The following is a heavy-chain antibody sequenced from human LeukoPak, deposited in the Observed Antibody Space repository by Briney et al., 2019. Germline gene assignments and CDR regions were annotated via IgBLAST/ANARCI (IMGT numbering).Heavy chain of an antibody. CDR1: GFTFSDYY. D-gene: IGHD2-21*02. CDR3: ASTYCGGDCYSSHFQH. Sequence: PGGSLRLSCAASGFTFSDYYMSWIRQAPGKGLEWVSYISSSGSTIYYADSVKGRFTISRDNAKNSLYLQMNSLRAEDTAVYYCASTYCGGDCYSSHFQHWGQGTLVTVSS. J-gene: IGHJ1*01. V-gene: IGHV3-11*04. CDR2: ISSSGSTI.